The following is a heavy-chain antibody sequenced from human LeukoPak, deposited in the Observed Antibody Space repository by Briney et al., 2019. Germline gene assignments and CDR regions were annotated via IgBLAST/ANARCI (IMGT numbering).Heavy chain of an antibody. Sequence: GGSLRLSCAASGFTFTSYAMSWVRQAPGKGLEWVSVISGSAGSTYYADSVKGRFTISRDNSKNTLYLQMNSLRAEDTAVYYCAKEGDVGYSYDPLSNWFDPWGQGTLVTVSS. V-gene: IGHV3-23*01. J-gene: IGHJ5*02. CDR2: ISGSAGST. D-gene: IGHD5-18*01. CDR3: AKEGDVGYSYDPLSNWFDP. CDR1: GFTFTSYA.